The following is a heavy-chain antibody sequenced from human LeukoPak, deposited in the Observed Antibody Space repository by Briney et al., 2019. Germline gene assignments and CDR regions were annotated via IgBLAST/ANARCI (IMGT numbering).Heavy chain of an antibody. CDR1: GFTFSSYA. CDR2: ISGSGGST. V-gene: IGHV3-23*01. Sequence: GGSLRLSCAASGFTFSSYAMSWVRQAPGKGLEWVSAISGSGGSTYYSNSVKGRFTISRDTSKNTLYLQMNSLRAEDTAVYYCAKINPLVTPRGPFHYWGQGTLVTVSS. D-gene: IGHD2-21*02. J-gene: IGHJ4*02. CDR3: AKINPLVTPRGPFHY.